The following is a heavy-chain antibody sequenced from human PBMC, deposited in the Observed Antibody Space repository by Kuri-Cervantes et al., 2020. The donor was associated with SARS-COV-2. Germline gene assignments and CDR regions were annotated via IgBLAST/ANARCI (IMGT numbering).Heavy chain of an antibody. CDR1: GGSISSYY. V-gene: IGHV4-4*07. Sequence: ESLKISCTVSGGSISSYYWSWIRQPAGKGLEWIGRIYTSGSTNYNPSLKSRVTMSVDTSKNQFSLKLSSVTAADTAVYYCARGAEGSPFDYWGQGTLVTVSS. J-gene: IGHJ4*02. CDR3: ARGAEGSPFDY. CDR2: IYTSGST. D-gene: IGHD6-13*01.